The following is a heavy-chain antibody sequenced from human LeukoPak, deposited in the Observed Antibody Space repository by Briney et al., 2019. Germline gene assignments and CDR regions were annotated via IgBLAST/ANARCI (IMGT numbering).Heavy chain of an antibody. Sequence: ASVKVSCKASGYTFTGYYMHWVRQAPGQGLEWMGWINPNSGGTNYAQKFQGSVTMTRDTSITTAYMEPSRLRSDDTAVYYCARDYEGARGYYYYYYMDVWGKGTTVTVSS. CDR3: ARDYEGARGYYYYYYMDV. CDR2: INPNSGGT. V-gene: IGHV1-2*02. CDR1: GYTFTGYY. J-gene: IGHJ6*03. D-gene: IGHD3-10*01.